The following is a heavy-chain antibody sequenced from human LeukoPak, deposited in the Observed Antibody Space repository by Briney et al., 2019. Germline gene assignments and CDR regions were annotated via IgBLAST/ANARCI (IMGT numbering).Heavy chain of an antibody. CDR2: IWYDGSNK. J-gene: IGHJ4*02. D-gene: IGHD6-13*01. V-gene: IGHV3-33*01. CDR1: GFTFKSYG. Sequence: AGRSLRLSCVASGFTFKSYGMHWVRQAPGKGLEWVAIIWYDGSNKYYADFVKGRFTTSRDNSKNTLYLQMNSLGADDTAVYYCARVSGYSGTWYVDYWGQGTLVTVSS. CDR3: ARVSGYSGTWYVDY.